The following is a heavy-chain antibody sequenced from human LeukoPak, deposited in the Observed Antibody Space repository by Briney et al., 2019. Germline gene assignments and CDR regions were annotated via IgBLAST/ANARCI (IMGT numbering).Heavy chain of an antibody. J-gene: IGHJ5*02. V-gene: IGHV4-38-2*01. Sequence: SETLSLTCAVSGYSISSGYYWGWIRQPPGKRLEWIGSIYHSGSTYYNPSLKSRVTISVDTSKNQFSLKLSSVTAADTAVYYCARGRYSSGFWFDPWGQGTLVTVSS. CDR2: IYHSGST. D-gene: IGHD6-19*01. CDR3: ARGRYSSGFWFDP. CDR1: GYSISSGYY.